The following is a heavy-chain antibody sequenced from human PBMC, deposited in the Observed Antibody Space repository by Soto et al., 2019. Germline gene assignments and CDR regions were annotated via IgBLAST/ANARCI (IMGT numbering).Heavy chain of an antibody. J-gene: IGHJ5*02. D-gene: IGHD2-15*01. Sequence: PGGSLRLSCAASGFTFSSYSMNWVRQAPGKGLEWVSSISSSSSYIYYADSVKGRFTISRDNAKNSLYLQMNSLRAEDTAVYYCARGGDVVVVSPTTNWFDPWGQGTLVTVSS. V-gene: IGHV3-21*01. CDR2: ISSSSSYI. CDR3: ARGGDVVVVSPTTNWFDP. CDR1: GFTFSSYS.